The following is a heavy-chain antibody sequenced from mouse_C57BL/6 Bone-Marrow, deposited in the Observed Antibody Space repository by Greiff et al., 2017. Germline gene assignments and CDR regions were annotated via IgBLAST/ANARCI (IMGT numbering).Heavy chain of an antibody. Sequence: QVQLQQPGAELVRPGTSVKLSCKASGSTFTSYWMHWVQQRPGQGLEWIGVIDPSDSYTNYNQKFKGKATLTVDTSSSTAYMQLSSLTSEDSAVYYCARSAYRGYWGQGTTLTVSS. V-gene: IGHV1-59*01. D-gene: IGHD2-10*01. J-gene: IGHJ2*01. CDR3: ARSAYRGY. CDR2: IDPSDSYT. CDR1: GSTFTSYW.